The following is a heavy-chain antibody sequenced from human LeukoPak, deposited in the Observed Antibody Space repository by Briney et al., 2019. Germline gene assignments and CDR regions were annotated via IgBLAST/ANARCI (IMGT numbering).Heavy chain of an antibody. Sequence: EGSLRLSCAASGFTFSSYSMKWVRQAPGKGLDWLSYISSGSSTIYYADSVKGRFTISRDNTKKTLYLEMNSLRAEDTAVYYCARKRVWFGDHGGDFDYWGQGTLVTVSS. CDR3: ARKRVWFGDHGGDFDY. CDR2: ISSGSSTI. J-gene: IGHJ4*02. V-gene: IGHV3-48*04. CDR1: GFTFSSYS. D-gene: IGHD3-10*01.